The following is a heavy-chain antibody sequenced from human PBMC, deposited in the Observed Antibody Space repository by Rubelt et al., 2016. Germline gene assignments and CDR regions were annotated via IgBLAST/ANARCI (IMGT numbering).Heavy chain of an antibody. CDR3: ATQGYCSSTSCYGAY. D-gene: IGHD2-2*01. CDR2: IYSGGST. J-gene: IGHJ4*02. Sequence: EVQLVESGGGLVQPGGSLRLSCAASGFTVSSNYMSWVRQAPGKGLEWVSVIYSGGSTYYADSVKGRFTISRDNSKNSLYLQMNSLRDEDTAVYDCATQGYCSSTSCYGAYWGQGTLVTVSS. V-gene: IGHV3-66*01. CDR1: GFTVSSNY.